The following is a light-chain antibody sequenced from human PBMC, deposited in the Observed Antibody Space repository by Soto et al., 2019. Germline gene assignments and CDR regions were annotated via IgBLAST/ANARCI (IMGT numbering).Light chain of an antibody. Sequence: QSVLTQPASVSGSPGQSITISCTGTSSDVGGYNYVSWYQQHPGKAPKLMIYEVSNRPSGVSNRFSGSKSGNTASLTISGLQAEDEADYYCSSYTSSSTRHVFGTGTKVPS. CDR2: EVS. V-gene: IGLV2-14*01. CDR3: SSYTSSSTRHV. J-gene: IGLJ1*01. CDR1: SSDVGGYNY.